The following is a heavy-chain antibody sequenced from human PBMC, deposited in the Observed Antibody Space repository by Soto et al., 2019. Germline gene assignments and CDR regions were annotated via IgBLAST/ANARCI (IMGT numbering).Heavy chain of an antibody. CDR3: AKYPDYDPGYYFDY. CDR1: GFTFSSYG. V-gene: IGHV3-30*18. Sequence: GGSLRLSCAASGFTFSSYGMHWVRQAPGKGLEWVAVISYDGSNKYYADPVKGRFTISRDNSKNTLYLQMNSLRAEDTAVYYCAKYPDYDPGYYFDYWGQGTLVTVSS. CDR2: ISYDGSNK. J-gene: IGHJ4*02. D-gene: IGHD3-3*01.